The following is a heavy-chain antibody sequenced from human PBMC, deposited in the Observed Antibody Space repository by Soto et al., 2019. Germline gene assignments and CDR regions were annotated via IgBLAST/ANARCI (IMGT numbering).Heavy chain of an antibody. Sequence: QVQLVESGGGVVQPGRSLRLSCAASGFPFTTYGMHWVREGPGKGLEWVAVISYDGSNKYYADSVKGRFTISRDNSKNNLYLQMNSLRPEDTALYYCVGGQYYFDYRGQGTLVTVSS. V-gene: IGHV3-30*03. D-gene: IGHD3-10*01. J-gene: IGHJ4*02. CDR1: GFPFTTYG. CDR3: VGGQYYFDY. CDR2: ISYDGSNK.